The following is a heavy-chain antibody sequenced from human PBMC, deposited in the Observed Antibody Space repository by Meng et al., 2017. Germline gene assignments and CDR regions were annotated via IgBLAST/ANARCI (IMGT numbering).Heavy chain of an antibody. D-gene: IGHD3-10*01. CDR1: GGSFSGYS. CDR3: ARKRYYHGSGSEYYFDY. CDR2: INHNGSN. V-gene: IGHV4-34*01. Sequence: SETLSLTCAVYGGSFSGYSWSWIRQPPGKGLDWIGEINHNGSNNYNPSLKSRVTISVDTSKNQFSLKLSSVTAADTAVYYCARKRYYHGSGSEYYFDYWGQGTLVTVSS. J-gene: IGHJ4*02.